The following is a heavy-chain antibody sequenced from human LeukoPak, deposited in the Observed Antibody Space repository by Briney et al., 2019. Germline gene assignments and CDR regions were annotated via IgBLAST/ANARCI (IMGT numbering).Heavy chain of an antibody. J-gene: IGHJ3*02. D-gene: IGHD3-3*01. V-gene: IGHV3-7*01. CDR1: GFTISTNW. CDR2: IKQDGSEK. CDR3: ARVAPYYDFWSGYENAFDI. Sequence: GGSLRLSCVASGFTISTNWMSWVRQAPGKGLEWVANIKQDGSEKYYVDSVKGRFAISRDNAKNSLFLQMNSLRAEDTAVYYCARVAPYYDFWSGYENAFDIWGQGTMVTVS.